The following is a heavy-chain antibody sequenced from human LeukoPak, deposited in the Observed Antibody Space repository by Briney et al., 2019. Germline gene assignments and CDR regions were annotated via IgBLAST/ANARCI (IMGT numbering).Heavy chain of an antibody. V-gene: IGHV4-59*01. D-gene: IGHD2-15*01. CDR1: GGSISSYY. Sequence: ESSETLSLTCTVSGGSISSYYWSWIRQPPGKGLEWIGYIYYSGSTSYNPSLKSRVTISVDTSKKQFSLKLSSVTAADTAVYYCARVSTPGAFDIWGQGTMVTVSS. CDR2: IYYSGST. J-gene: IGHJ3*02. CDR3: ARVSTPGAFDI.